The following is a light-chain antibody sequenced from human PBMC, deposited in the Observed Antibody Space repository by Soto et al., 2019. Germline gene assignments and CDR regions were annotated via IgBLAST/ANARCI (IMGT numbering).Light chain of an antibody. CDR3: QQSYSTLALT. J-gene: IGKJ4*01. V-gene: IGKV1-39*01. CDR2: GAS. CDR1: QSISSY. Sequence: DIQMTQSPSSLSASVGDRVTITCRASQSISSYLNWYQQKPGKAPKLLIYGASSLQSAVPSRFSGSGSGTDFTRTISSLQPEDFATYYCQQSYSTLALTFGGGTKVEIK.